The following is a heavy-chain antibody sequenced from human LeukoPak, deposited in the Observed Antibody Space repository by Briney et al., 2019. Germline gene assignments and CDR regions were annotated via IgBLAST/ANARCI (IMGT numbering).Heavy chain of an antibody. J-gene: IGHJ5*02. V-gene: IGHV4-59*01. CDR2: IYNSEST. D-gene: IGHD2-2*01. CDR3: ARTSCSSTSCYWGDWFDP. CDR1: GGSISSYY. Sequence: SETLTLTCTVSGGSISSYYWSWIRQPPGKGLEWIGDIYNSESTNYNPSLKSRVIISVDTSKNQFSLKLSSVTAADTAVYYCARTSCSSTSCYWGDWFDPWGQGTLVTVSS.